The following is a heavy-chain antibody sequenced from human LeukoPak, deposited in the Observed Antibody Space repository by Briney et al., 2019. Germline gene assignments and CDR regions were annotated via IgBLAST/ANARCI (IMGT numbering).Heavy chain of an antibody. D-gene: IGHD3-22*01. Sequence: SQTLSLTCTVSGGSISSGSYYWSWIRQPAGKGLEWIGRIYTSGSTNYNPSLKSRVTISVDTSKNQFSLKLSSMTAADTAVYYCARDLDSLDYWGQGTLVTVSS. CDR2: IYTSGST. CDR1: GGSISSGSYY. CDR3: ARDLDSLDY. V-gene: IGHV4-61*02. J-gene: IGHJ4*02.